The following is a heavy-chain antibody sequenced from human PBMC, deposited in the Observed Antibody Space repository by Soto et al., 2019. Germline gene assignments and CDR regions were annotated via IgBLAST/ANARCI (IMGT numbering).Heavy chain of an antibody. Sequence: ASVKVSCKASGYTFTGYYMHWVRQAPGQGPEWMGWINPNSGGTNYAQKFQGWVTMTRDTSISTAYMELSRLRSDDTAVYYCARSDYYDSSGYPKGCAFDIWGQGTMVTVSS. CDR1: GYTFTGYY. J-gene: IGHJ3*02. D-gene: IGHD3-22*01. CDR3: ARSDYYDSSGYPKGCAFDI. V-gene: IGHV1-2*04. CDR2: INPNSGGT.